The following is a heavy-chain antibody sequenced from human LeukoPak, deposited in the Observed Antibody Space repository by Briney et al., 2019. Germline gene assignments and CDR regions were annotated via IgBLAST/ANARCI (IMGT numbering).Heavy chain of an antibody. CDR1: GFTFSSYA. Sequence: GSLRLSCAASGFTFSSYAMHWVRQAPGKGLEWVAVISYDGSNKYYADSVKGRFTISRDNSKNTLYLQMNSLRAEDTAVYYCARIAVAGTLSSGPGFDYWAREPWSPSPQ. J-gene: IGHJ4*02. CDR2: ISYDGSNK. V-gene: IGHV3-30*04. CDR3: ARIAVAGTLSSGPGFDY. D-gene: IGHD6-19*01.